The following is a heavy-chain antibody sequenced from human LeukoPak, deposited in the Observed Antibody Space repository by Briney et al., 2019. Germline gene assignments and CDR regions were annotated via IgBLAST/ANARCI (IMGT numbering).Heavy chain of an antibody. V-gene: IGHV4-38-2*02. D-gene: IGHD3-10*01. CDR2: IYHGGTT. Sequence: SETLSLTCTVSGDSISSGNYWGWVRQPPGKGLEWIGSIYHGGTTFYNPSLKSRVTISEDTSKNQFSLKLSSVTAADTAVYYCARDRSGSYYKTIIDYWGQGTLVTVSS. CDR3: ARDRSGSYYKTIIDY. J-gene: IGHJ4*02. CDR1: GDSISSGNY.